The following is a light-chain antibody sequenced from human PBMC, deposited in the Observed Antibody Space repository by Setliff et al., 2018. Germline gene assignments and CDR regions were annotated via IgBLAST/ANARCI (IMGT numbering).Light chain of an antibody. V-gene: IGLV2-8*01. J-gene: IGLJ1*01. CDR3: SSYAGNYIYV. CDR2: EVS. Sequence: QSVLTQPASVSGSPGQSITISCTGTSNDVGGYDYVSWYQQYPGKAPKLIIYEVSKRPSGVPDRFSGSKSGNTASLTVSGLQAEDEADYYCSSYAGNYIYVFGSGTKV. CDR1: SNDVGGYDY.